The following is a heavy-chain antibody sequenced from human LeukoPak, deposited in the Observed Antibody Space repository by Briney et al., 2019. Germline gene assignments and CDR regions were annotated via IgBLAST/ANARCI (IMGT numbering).Heavy chain of an antibody. D-gene: IGHD2-2*01. CDR1: GYTFTDYY. J-gene: IGHJ3*02. CDR3: ATGVVPAAIDLDAFDI. CDR2: VDPEDGET. V-gene: IGHV1-69-2*01. Sequence: ASVKISCKVSGYTFTDYYMHWVQQAPGKGLEWMGLVDPEDGETIYAEKFQGRVTITADTSTDTAYMELSSLRSEDTAVYYCATGVVPAAIDLDAFDIWGQGTMVIFSS.